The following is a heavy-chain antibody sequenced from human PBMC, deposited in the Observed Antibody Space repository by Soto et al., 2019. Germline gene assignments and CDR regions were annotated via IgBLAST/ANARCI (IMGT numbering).Heavy chain of an antibody. Sequence: QGQLLQSGDEVKTPGASVRVSCRASGYPFTSYGISWVRQAPGQGLEWVAGISAYNGKRDTAQKFQDRVTMTLDTSTDTAHMDLGDLTSADTAVYYCARGRIVASIHDAFEIWGQGTKVTVSS. V-gene: IGHV1-18*01. CDR3: ARGRIVASIHDAFEI. D-gene: IGHD5-12*01. CDR2: ISAYNGKR. CDR1: GYPFTSYG. J-gene: IGHJ3*02.